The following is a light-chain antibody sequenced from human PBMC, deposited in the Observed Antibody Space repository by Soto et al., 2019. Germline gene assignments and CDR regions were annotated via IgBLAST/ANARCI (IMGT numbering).Light chain of an antibody. V-gene: IGKV3-11*01. Sequence: EIVLTQSPATLSLSPGERATLSCRARQSVSNYLAWYEQKPGQAPRLLISGASNRSTGIPARFSGSGSGTDFPLTISSLEPEDFAMYYCHQRINWPTPFGQGKRLEI. CDR2: GAS. CDR3: HQRINWPTP. CDR1: QSVSNY. J-gene: IGKJ5*01.